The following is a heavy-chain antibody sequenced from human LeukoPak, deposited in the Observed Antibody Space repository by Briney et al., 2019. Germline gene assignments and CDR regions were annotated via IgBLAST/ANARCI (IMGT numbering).Heavy chain of an antibody. V-gene: IGHV3-23*01. CDR1: GFTFSSYA. J-gene: IGHJ5*02. CDR2: ISGSGGST. CDR3: ASDIVVVPAAPPFDP. D-gene: IGHD2-2*01. Sequence: GGSLRLSCAASGFTFSSYAMSSVRQAPGKGLEWVSAISGSGGSTYYADSVKGRFTISRDNSKNTLYLQMNSLRAEDTAVYYCASDIVVVPAAPPFDPWGQGTLVTVSS.